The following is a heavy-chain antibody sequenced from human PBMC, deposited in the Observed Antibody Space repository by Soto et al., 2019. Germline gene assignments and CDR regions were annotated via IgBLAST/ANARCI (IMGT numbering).Heavy chain of an antibody. V-gene: IGHV3-23*01. J-gene: IGHJ4*02. CDR1: GFTFSSYA. D-gene: IGHD3-10*01. CDR2: ISDGGDST. CDR3: AKDPPYGSGSHVVD. Sequence: GGSLRLSCAASGFTFSSYAMSWVRQAPGKGLEWVSTISDGGDSTYYADSVKGRFTISRDNSKNTLYLQINSLRAEDTAIYYCAKDPPYGSGSHVVDWGQGTLVTVSS.